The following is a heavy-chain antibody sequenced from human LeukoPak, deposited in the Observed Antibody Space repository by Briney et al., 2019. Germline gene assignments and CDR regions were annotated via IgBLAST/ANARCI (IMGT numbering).Heavy chain of an antibody. V-gene: IGHV3-53*01. Sequence: GGSLRLSCSASGFTVSSNYMSWVRQAPGKGLEWVSVIYSAGSTYYADSVKGRFTISRDNSKNTLYLQMNSLRAEDTAVYYCARDLSFDYWGQGTLGTVSS. D-gene: IGHD3-16*02. J-gene: IGHJ4*02. CDR1: GFTVSSNY. CDR3: ARDLSFDY. CDR2: IYSAGST.